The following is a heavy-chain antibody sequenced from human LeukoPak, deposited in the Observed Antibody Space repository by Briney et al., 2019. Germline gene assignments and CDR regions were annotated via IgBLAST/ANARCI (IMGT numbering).Heavy chain of an antibody. CDR3: AADGAY. CDR2: ISHDESSK. Sequence: GRSLRLSCAASGFIFSNDVIHWVRQAPGKGLEWVAVISHDESSKYYADSVKGRFTISRDNSKSTVYLQMNSLRGEDTAVYYCAADGAYWGQGILVTVSS. V-gene: IGHV3-30-3*01. CDR1: GFIFSNDV. J-gene: IGHJ4*02. D-gene: IGHD1-26*01.